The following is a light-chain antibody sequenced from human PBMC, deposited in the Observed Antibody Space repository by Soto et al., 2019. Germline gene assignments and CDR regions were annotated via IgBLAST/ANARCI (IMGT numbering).Light chain of an antibody. CDR2: GNI. CDR1: SSNIGAGYD. V-gene: IGLV1-40*01. J-gene: IGLJ2*01. Sequence: QSVLTQPPSVSGAPGQRVTIPCTGSSSNIGAGYDVHWYQQLPGTAPKLLIYGNINRPSGVPDRFSGSKSGTSASLAITGLLAEDEADYYCQSFDNSLSGVLFGGGTKLTVL. CDR3: QSFDNSLSGVL.